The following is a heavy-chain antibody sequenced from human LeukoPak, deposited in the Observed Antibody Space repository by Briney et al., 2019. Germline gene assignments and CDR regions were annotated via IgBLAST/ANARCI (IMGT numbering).Heavy chain of an antibody. J-gene: IGHJ4*02. V-gene: IGHV3-30*02. CDR2: IRYDGSIK. CDR3: AKGPDSSGYLDY. Sequence: GGSLRLSCAASGFTFSDYGMHWVRQAPGKGLDWVAFIRYDGSIKDYADSVNGRFTISRDNSKNTLYLQMNSLRAEDTALYYCAKGPDSSGYLDYWGQGTLVTVSS. CDR1: GFTFSDYG. D-gene: IGHD3-22*01.